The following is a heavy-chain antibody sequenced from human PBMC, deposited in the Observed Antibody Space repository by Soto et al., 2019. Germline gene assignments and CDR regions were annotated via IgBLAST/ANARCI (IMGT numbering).Heavy chain of an antibody. J-gene: IGHJ4*02. CDR2: ISYDGSNK. V-gene: IGHV3-30-3*01. D-gene: IGHD3-9*01. CDR1: GFTFSSYA. Sequence: GGSLRLSCAASGFTFSSYAMHWVRQAPGKGLEWVAVISYDGSNKYYADSVKGRFTISRDNSKNTLYLQMNSLRAEDTAVYYCARPSHAYYDILTGVGPIDYWGQGTLVTVSS. CDR3: ARPSHAYYDILTGVGPIDY.